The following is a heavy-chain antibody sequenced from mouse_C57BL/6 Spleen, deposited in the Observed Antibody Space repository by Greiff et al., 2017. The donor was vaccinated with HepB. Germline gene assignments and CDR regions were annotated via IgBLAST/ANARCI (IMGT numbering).Heavy chain of an antibody. J-gene: IGHJ2*01. Sequence: VQGVESGPELVKPGASVKLSCKASGYTFTSYDINWVKQRPGQGLEWIGWIYPRDGSTKYNEKFKGKATLTVDTSSSTAYMELHSLTSEDSAVYFCARWYYGSSSYFDYWGQGTTLTVSS. CDR2: IYPRDGST. D-gene: IGHD1-1*01. CDR1: GYTFTSYD. V-gene: IGHV1-85*01. CDR3: ARWYYGSSSYFDY.